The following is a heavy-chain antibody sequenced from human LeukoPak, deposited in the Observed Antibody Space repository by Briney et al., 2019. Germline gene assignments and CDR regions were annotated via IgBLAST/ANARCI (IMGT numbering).Heavy chain of an antibody. CDR2: IVVGSGNT. Sequence: GASVKASCKASGFTFTSSAVQGVRQARGQRLEGIGWIVVGSGNTNYAQKFQERVTITRDMSTSTAYMELSSLRSEDTAVYYCAAAYDIFTGYDRYYFDYWGQGTLVTVSS. V-gene: IGHV1-58*01. J-gene: IGHJ4*02. CDR3: AAAYDIFTGYDRYYFDY. D-gene: IGHD3-9*01. CDR1: GFTFTSSA.